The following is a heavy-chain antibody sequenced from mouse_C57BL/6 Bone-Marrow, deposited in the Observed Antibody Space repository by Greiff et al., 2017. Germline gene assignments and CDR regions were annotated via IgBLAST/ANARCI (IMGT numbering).Heavy chain of an antibody. J-gene: IGHJ3*01. V-gene: IGHV5-4*03. CDR1: GFTFSSYA. D-gene: IGHD1-1*01. CDR3: ARGYYGSSSAWFAY. CDR2: ISDGGSYT. Sequence: DVKLVESGGGLVKPGGSLKLSCAASGFTFSSYAMSWVRQTPEKRLEWVATISDGGSYTYYPDNVKGRFTISRDNAKNNLYLQMSHLKSEDTAMYYCARGYYGSSSAWFAYWGQGTLVTVSA.